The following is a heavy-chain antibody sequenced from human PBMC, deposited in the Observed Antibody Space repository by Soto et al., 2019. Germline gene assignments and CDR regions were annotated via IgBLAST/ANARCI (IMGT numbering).Heavy chain of an antibody. CDR2: ISSSSSTI. CDR1: GFTFSSYS. J-gene: IGHJ4*02. Sequence: EVQLVESGGGLVQPGGSLRLSCAASGFTFSSYSMNWVRQAPGKGLEWVSYISSSSSTIYYADSVKGRFTISRDNAKNSLYLQMNSLRAEDTAVYYCARETPPQDYWGQGTLVTVSS. CDR3: ARETPPQDY. V-gene: IGHV3-48*01.